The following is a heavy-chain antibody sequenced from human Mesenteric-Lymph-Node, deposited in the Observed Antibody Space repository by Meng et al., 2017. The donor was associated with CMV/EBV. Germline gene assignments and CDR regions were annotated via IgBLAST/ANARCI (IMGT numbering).Heavy chain of an antibody. D-gene: IGHD1-26*01. Sequence: SETLSLTCAVYGGSFSGYYWSWIRQPPGKGLEWIGEINHSGSTNYNPSLKSRVTISVDTSKNQFSLKLSSVTAADTAVYYCARLISTGSGGRGYFDYWGQGTLVTVSS. CDR3: ARLISTGSGGRGYFDY. J-gene: IGHJ4*02. V-gene: IGHV4-34*01. CDR1: GGSFSGYY. CDR2: INHSGST.